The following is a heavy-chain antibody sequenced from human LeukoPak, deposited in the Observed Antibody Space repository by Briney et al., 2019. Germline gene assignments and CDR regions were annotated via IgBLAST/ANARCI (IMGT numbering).Heavy chain of an antibody. Sequence: QSGGSLRLSCAASGFTFSNYAMSWVRQAPVKGLEWVSGIGASGDSTYYADSVKGRFTISRDNSKNTLYLQMNSLRAEDTAVYYCARGGIIPLRLGELWEFDYWGRGTLVTVSS. CDR2: IGASGDST. V-gene: IGHV3-23*01. CDR1: GFTFSNYA. J-gene: IGHJ4*02. D-gene: IGHD3-16*01. CDR3: ARGGIIPLRLGELWEFDY.